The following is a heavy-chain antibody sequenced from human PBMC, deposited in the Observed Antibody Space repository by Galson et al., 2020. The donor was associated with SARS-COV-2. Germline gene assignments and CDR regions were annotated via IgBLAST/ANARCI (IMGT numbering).Heavy chain of an antibody. Sequence: SETLSLTCTVSGGPISSGDYYWSWIRQSAGKGLEWIRHIYASGSTNYNPSLKSRLTISVDTSKNQFSLKLYSVTAADTAVYYCARFVSRYSAFDIWGRGSMLTVSS. V-gene: IGHV4-61*09. CDR1: GGPISSGDYY. D-gene: IGHD2-15*01. CDR3: ARFVSRYSAFDI. CDR2: IYASGST. J-gene: IGHJ3*02.